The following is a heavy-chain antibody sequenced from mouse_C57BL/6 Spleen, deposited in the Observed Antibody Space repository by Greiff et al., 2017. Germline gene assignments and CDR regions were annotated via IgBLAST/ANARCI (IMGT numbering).Heavy chain of an antibody. Sequence: VQRVESGPGLVQPSQSLSITCTVSGFSLTSYGVHWVRQPPGKGLEWLGWIWSGGSTDFNADCISRLTISKDNSKSQVFFKMNSLQADDTAIYYCAKRDFAYWGQGTLVTVSA. CDR1: GFSLTSYG. CDR2: IWSGGST. J-gene: IGHJ3*01. V-gene: IGHV2-4*01. CDR3: AKRDFAY. D-gene: IGHD3-3*01.